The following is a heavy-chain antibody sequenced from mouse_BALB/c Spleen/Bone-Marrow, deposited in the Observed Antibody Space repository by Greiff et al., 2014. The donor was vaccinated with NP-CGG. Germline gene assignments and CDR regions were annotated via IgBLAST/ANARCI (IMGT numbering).Heavy chain of an antibody. D-gene: IGHD3-1*01. CDR3: ARVGFSFDY. Sequence: QLKESVAEQVRPGSSVKISCKASGYAFSTYWMNWVKQRPGQGLEWIGQIYPGDGDTNYNEKFKGKATLTADKSSSTASIQLSSLTSEDSAVYFCARVGFSFDYWGQGTTLTVSS. CDR2: IYPGDGDT. J-gene: IGHJ2*01. V-gene: IGHV1-80*01. CDR1: GYAFSTYW.